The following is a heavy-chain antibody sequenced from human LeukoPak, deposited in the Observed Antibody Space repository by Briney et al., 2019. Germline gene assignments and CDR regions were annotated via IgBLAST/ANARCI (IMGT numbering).Heavy chain of an antibody. CDR3: AKEDRYGAKNY. Sequence: GGSLRLSCAASGFTFSSYAMSWVRQAPGKGLEWVSAISGSGARTYYADSVKGRFTISRDNSKNTLYLQMNSLRAEDTAVYSCAKEDRYGAKNYWGQGTLVTVSS. CDR1: GFTFSSYA. V-gene: IGHV3-23*01. CDR2: ISGSGART. J-gene: IGHJ4*02. D-gene: IGHD4-17*01.